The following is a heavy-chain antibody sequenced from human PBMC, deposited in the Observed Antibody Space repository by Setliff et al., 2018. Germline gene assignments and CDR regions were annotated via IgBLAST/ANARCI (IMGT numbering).Heavy chain of an antibody. CDR1: GFSLTTNGVG. CDR3: AYREVGYGSGWNQGVLLH. V-gene: IGHV2-5*02. J-gene: IGHJ4*02. Sequence: SGPTLVNPTQALALTCSFSGFSLTTNGVGVGWIRQPPGKAPEWLAFIYWDDDKRYNPSLKNRLTVAKDTSNNQVVLTMSNMDPMDTATYYCAYREVGYGSGWNQGVLLHWGQGILVTVSS. CDR2: IYWDDDK. D-gene: IGHD6-19*01.